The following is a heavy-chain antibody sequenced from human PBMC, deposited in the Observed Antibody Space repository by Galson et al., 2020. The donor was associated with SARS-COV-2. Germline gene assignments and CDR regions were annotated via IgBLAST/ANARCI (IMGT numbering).Heavy chain of an antibody. CDR2: INSDGSST. D-gene: IGHD3-9*01. V-gene: IGHV3-74*01. Sequence: GGSLRLSCAASGFTLSSYWMHWVRQAPGKGLVWVSRINSDGSSTSYADSVKSRFTISRDNAKNTLYLQMNSLRAEDTAVYYCARGYYDILTGYPNWFVPWGQGTLVTVSS. J-gene: IGHJ5*02. CDR3: ARGYYDILTGYPNWFVP. CDR1: GFTLSSYW.